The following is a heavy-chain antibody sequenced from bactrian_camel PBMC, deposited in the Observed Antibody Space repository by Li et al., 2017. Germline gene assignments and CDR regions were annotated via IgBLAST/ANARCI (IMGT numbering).Heavy chain of an antibody. CDR3: AAESQLVGFGY. CDR2: ISSGGRAT. Sequence: VQLVESGGGLVQPGGSLRLSCAASGATASTSGFTFSSYDMSWVRQGPGKGLEWVSAISSGGRATYYAESVKGRFTISRDNAKNTLYLQVDSLKTEDTAVYYCAAESQLVGFGYWGQGTQVTVS. CDR1: GFTFSSYD. D-gene: IGHD7*01. V-gene: IGHV3S40*01. J-gene: IGHJ6*01.